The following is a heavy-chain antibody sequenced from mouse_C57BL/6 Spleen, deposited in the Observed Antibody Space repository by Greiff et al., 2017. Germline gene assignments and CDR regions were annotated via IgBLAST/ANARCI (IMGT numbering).Heavy chain of an antibody. D-gene: IGHD1-1*01. V-gene: IGHV1-26*01. CDR3: ARATTVPPDY. Sequence: VQLQQSGPELVKPGASVKISCKASGYTFTDYYMNWVKQSPGRSLEWIGDINPNNGGTSYNQKFKGKATLTVDKSTSTAYMELRSLTSEDSAVYYCARATTVPPDYWGQGTTLTVSS. J-gene: IGHJ2*01. CDR1: GYTFTDYY. CDR2: INPNNGGT.